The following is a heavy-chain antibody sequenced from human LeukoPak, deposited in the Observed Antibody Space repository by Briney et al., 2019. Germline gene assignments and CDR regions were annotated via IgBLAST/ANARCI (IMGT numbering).Heavy chain of an antibody. V-gene: IGHV4-39*01. D-gene: IGHD4-23*01. Sequence: SETLSLTCTVSGGSISSSGYYWGWIRQPPGKGLEWIGNIYYTGSTYYNPSLKSRVTISVDTSKNQFSLKLSSVTAADTAVYYCARHSRTVGSVWIDPWGQGTLVTVSS. CDR2: IYYTGST. CDR3: ARHSRTVGSVWIDP. J-gene: IGHJ5*02. CDR1: GGSISSSGYY.